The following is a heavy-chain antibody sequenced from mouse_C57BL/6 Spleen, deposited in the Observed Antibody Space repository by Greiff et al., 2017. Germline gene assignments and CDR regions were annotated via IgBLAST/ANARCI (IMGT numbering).Heavy chain of an antibody. Sequence: QVQLQQPGAELVKPGASVKLSCKASGYTFTSYWMHWVKQRPGQGLEWIGMIHPNSGSTNYNEKFKSKATLTVDKSSSTAYMQLSSLTSEDSAVYYCARDPIYYDYPFDYWGQGTTLTVSS. CDR2: IHPNSGST. D-gene: IGHD2-4*01. V-gene: IGHV1-64*01. CDR1: GYTFTSYW. CDR3: ARDPIYYDYPFDY. J-gene: IGHJ2*01.